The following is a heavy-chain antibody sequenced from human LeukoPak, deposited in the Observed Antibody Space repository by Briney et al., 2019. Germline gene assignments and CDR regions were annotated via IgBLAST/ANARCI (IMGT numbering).Heavy chain of an antibody. D-gene: IGHD1-26*01. CDR1: GFTFSSYG. Sequence: GGSLRLSCAASGFTFSSYGMHWVRQAPGKGLEWVAVISYDGSNKYYADSVKGQFTISRDNSKNTLYLQMNSLRAEDTAVYYCAKGGPQAHSGSYLGYWGQGTLVTVSS. V-gene: IGHV3-30*18. CDR3: AKGGPQAHSGSYLGY. CDR2: ISYDGSNK. J-gene: IGHJ4*02.